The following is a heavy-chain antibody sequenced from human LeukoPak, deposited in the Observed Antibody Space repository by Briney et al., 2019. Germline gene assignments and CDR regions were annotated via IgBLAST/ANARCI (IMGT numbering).Heavy chain of an antibody. J-gene: IGHJ4*02. Sequence: GGSLRLSCAASGFIFTRYAMNWVRQAPGKGLEWVAVISFDGSDKYYADSVKGRFTISRDNSKNTLYLQMNSLRAEDTAVYYCARDDCSGGSCYSFQGYWGQGTLVTVSS. V-gene: IGHV3-30-3*01. D-gene: IGHD2-15*01. CDR2: ISFDGSDK. CDR1: GFIFTRYA. CDR3: ARDDCSGGSCYSFQGY.